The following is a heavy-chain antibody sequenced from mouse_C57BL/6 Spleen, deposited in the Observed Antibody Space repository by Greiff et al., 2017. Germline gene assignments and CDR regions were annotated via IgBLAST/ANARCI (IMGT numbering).Heavy chain of an antibody. J-gene: IGHJ1*03. V-gene: IGHV1-63*01. Sequence: QVQLQQPGAELVRPGTSVKMSCKASGYTFTNYWIGWAKQRPGHGLEWIGDIYPGGGYTNYNEKFKGKATLTADKSSSTAYMQFSSLTSEDSAIYYCARQDGSSYRYFDVWGTGTTVTVSS. D-gene: IGHD1-1*01. CDR2: IYPGGGYT. CDR1: GYTFTNYW. CDR3: ARQDGSSYRYFDV.